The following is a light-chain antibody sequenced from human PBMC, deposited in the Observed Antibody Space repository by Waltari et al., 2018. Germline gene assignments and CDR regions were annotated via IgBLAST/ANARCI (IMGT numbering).Light chain of an antibody. V-gene: IGKV1-33*01. CDR1: QGISNW. Sequence: DIQMTQSPSSLSASVGDRVTITCRASQGISNWLAWYQQKPGKAPKLLIYRASNLETGVPSRFSGSGSVTDFTLTINSLQPEDIATYYCQQHDNSPLTFGGGTKVEIK. J-gene: IGKJ4*01. CDR2: RAS. CDR3: QQHDNSPLT.